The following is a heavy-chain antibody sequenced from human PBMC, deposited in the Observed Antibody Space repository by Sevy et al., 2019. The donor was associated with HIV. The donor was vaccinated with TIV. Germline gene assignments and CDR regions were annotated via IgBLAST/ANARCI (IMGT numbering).Heavy chain of an antibody. V-gene: IGHV1-18*04. D-gene: IGHD3-22*01. J-gene: IGHJ3*02. CDR3: ARDPPSLYYYDSSGSHAFDI. CDR2: ISAYNGNT. Sequence: ASVNVSCKASGYTFTSYGISWVRQAPGQGLEWMGWISAYNGNTNYAQKLQGRVTMTTDTSTSTAYMELRSLRSDDTAVYYCARDPPSLYYYDSSGSHAFDIWGQGTMVTVSS. CDR1: GYTFTSYG.